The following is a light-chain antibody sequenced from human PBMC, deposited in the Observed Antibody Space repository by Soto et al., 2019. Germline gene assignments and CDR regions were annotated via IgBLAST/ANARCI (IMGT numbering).Light chain of an antibody. Sequence: QSVLTQPASVSGSPGQTITISCIGTSSNVGNYNIVSWFQQHPGKAPKLMIYEVSLRPSGISDRFSGAKSGNTASLTISGLQADYEADYYCCSYVGGSIYVFGSGTKVTVL. CDR1: SSNVGNYNI. V-gene: IGLV2-23*02. CDR2: EVS. CDR3: CSYVGGSIYV. J-gene: IGLJ1*01.